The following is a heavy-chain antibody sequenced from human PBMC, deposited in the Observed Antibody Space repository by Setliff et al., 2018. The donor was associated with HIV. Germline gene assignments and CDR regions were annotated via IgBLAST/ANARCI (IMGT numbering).Heavy chain of an antibody. Sequence: PGGSLRLSCGASGFTFSRHALSWVRQAPGKGLEWVSLVSASGISTYYADSVKGRFTISRDSSKNTLYSQMDSLRADDTAVYYCAKEAATDSTIRGALDLWGQGTLVTVSS. CDR1: GFTFSRHA. CDR2: VSASGIST. J-gene: IGHJ5*02. CDR3: AKEAATDSTIRGALDL. D-gene: IGHD3-10*01. V-gene: IGHV3-23*01.